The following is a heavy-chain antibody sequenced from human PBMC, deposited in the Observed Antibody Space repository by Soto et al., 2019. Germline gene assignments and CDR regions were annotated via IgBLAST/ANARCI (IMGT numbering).Heavy chain of an antibody. CDR2: IFSNVEK. D-gene: IGHD6-19*01. Sequence: HVTLKESGPVLAKPTETLPLTCTVSGFSLSNGKLGVSWIRQPPGKALEWLAHIFSNVEKSYRTSLRSRLTISEATSKSQVVLTMSQVDSVDPATYYCARSLLGRSVPGGSFCTDVWGKGTTVNVS. J-gene: IGHJ6*03. V-gene: IGHV2-26*01. CDR1: GFSLSNGKLG. CDR3: ARSLLGRSVPGGSFCTDV.